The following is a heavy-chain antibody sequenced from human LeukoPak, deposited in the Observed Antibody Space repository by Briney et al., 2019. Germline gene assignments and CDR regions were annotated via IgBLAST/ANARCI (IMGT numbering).Heavy chain of an antibody. J-gene: IGHJ4*02. CDR2: IYTSGST. V-gene: IGHV4-61*02. CDR3: ARGSSYDSSGYQY. CDR1: GGYISSGSHY. Sequence: SQTLFLPCTDTGGYISSGSHYWSWIRQKAGKGLEWIGRIYTSGSTNYNPSLKSRVTISVDTSKNQFSLKLSSVTAADTAVYYCARGSSYDSSGYQYWGQGTLVTVSS. D-gene: IGHD3-22*01.